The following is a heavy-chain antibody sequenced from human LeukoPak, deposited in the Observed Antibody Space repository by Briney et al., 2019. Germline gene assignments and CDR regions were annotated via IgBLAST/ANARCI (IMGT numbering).Heavy chain of an antibody. D-gene: IGHD4-11*01. CDR2: ISYDGTNK. Sequence: RGSLRLSSAASGFTFSTYAIHSVRQAPGKGLECLAGISYDGTNKNYADSVKGRFTISRDNSKNTLYLQLNSLRAEDTALDYCARDRTPNWSAYSNPTFHYWGQGTLVTVSS. CDR1: GFTFSTYA. V-gene: IGHV3-30*07. CDR3: ARDRTPNWSAYSNPTFHY. J-gene: IGHJ4*02.